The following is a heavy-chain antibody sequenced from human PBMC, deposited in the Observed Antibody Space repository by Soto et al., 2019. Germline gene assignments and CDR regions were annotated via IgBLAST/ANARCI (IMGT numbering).Heavy chain of an antibody. Sequence: GGSLRLSCAASGFTFSSYAMSWVRQAPGKGLEWVSAISGSGGSTYYADSVKGRFTISRDNSKNTLYLQMNSLRAEDTAVYYCAKDITENYGSGLYYFDYWGQGTLVTVSS. V-gene: IGHV3-23*01. CDR2: ISGSGGST. D-gene: IGHD3-10*01. CDR1: GFTFSSYA. CDR3: AKDITENYGSGLYYFDY. J-gene: IGHJ4*02.